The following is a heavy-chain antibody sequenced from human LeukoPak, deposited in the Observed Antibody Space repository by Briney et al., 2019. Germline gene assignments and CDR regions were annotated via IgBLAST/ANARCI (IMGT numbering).Heavy chain of an antibody. D-gene: IGHD3-16*02. J-gene: IGHJ4*02. CDR1: GYTFTSYD. V-gene: IGHV1-8*01. CDR2: MNPNSGAT. CDR3: ARAPRSWDFDY. Sequence: ASVKVSCKASGYTFTSYDFNWLRQATGQGPEWMGWMNPNSGATGYAQKFQDRVTMTRSASINTAYMELSNLRSEDTAVYYCARAPRSWDFDYWGQGTLVTVSS.